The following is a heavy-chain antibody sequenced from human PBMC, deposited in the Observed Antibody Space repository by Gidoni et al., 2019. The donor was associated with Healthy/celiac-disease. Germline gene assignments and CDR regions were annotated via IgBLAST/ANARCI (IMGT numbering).Heavy chain of an antibody. Sequence: SYGMHWVRQAPGKGLEWVAVISYDGSNKYYADSVKGRFTISRDNSKNTLYLQMNSLRAEDTAVYYCAKDMVLLWFGELLFDYWGQGTLVTVSS. CDR3: AKDMVLLWFGELLFDY. CDR2: ISYDGSNK. CDR1: SYG. J-gene: IGHJ4*02. D-gene: IGHD3-10*01. V-gene: IGHV3-30*18.